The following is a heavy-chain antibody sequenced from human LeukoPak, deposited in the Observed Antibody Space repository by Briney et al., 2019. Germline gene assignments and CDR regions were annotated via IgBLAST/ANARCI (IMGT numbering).Heavy chain of an antibody. CDR1: GFTFSSYA. V-gene: IGHV3-33*01. J-gene: IGHJ3*01. Sequence: GRSLRLSCAASGFTFSSYAMHWVRQAPGKGLEWVAIVWYDGSNKYYADSVKGRFTISRDNSKNTLYLQMSSLRADDTAVYYCAREDRWRSAFDLWGQGTLVTVSS. CDR2: VWYDGSNK. CDR3: AREDRWRSAFDL. D-gene: IGHD1-1*01.